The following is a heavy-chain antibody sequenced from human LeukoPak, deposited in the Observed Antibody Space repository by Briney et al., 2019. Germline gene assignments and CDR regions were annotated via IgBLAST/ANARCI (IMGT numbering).Heavy chain of an antibody. D-gene: IGHD6-19*01. V-gene: IGHV1-2*02. CDR3: ARAEYRSGWYFAFDI. CDR1: GYTFTCYY. CDR2: INPKSGGT. J-gene: IGHJ3*02. Sequence: ASVKVSCKASGYTFTCYYMHWVRRAPGKGLEWMGWINPKSGGTNFAQKFQGRVTMTRDTSISTAYMELSSLRSDDTAVYYCARAEYRSGWYFAFDIWGQGTMVTVSS.